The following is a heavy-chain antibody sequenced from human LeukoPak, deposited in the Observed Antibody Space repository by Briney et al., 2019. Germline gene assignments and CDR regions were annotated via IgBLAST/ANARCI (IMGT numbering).Heavy chain of an antibody. V-gene: IGHV3-21*01. Sequence: GESLRLSCAASGFTFSSYSMNWVRQAPGKGLEWVSSISSSSSYIYYADSVKGRFTISRDNAKNSLYLQMNSLRAEDTAVYYCARDKSGYSSNWFDYYGMDVWGQGTTVTVSS. CDR3: ARDKSGYSSNWFDYYGMDV. J-gene: IGHJ6*02. CDR2: ISSSSSYI. D-gene: IGHD6-13*01. CDR1: GFTFSSYS.